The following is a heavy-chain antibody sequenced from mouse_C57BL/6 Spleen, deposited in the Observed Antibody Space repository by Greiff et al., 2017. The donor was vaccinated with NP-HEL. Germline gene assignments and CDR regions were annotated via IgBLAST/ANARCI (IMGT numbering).Heavy chain of an antibody. D-gene: IGHD1-1*01. V-gene: IGHV1-62-2*01. J-gene: IGHJ2*01. CDR1: GYTFTEYT. Sequence: QVQLQQSGAELVKPGASVKLSCKASGYTFTEYTIHWVKQRSGQGLEWIGWFYPGSGSIKYNEKFKDKATLTADKSSSTLYMELSRLTSEDSAVYFCARHEDRGLGSSRYYFDYWGQGTTLTVSS. CDR2: FYPGSGSI. CDR3: ARHEDRGLGSSRYYFDY.